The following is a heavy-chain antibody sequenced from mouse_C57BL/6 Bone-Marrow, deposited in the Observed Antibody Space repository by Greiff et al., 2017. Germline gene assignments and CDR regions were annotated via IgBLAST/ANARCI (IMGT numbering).Heavy chain of an antibody. V-gene: IGHV1-69*01. J-gene: IGHJ4*01. Sequence: QVQLQQPGAELVMPGASVKLSCKASGYTFTSYWMHWVKQRPGQGLEWIGEIDPSDSYTNYNQKFKGKSTLTVDKSSSTAYMPLSSLTSEDSAVYYCARGDYYYGSSPYAMDYWGQGTSVTVSS. CDR2: IDPSDSYT. CDR1: GYTFTSYW. CDR3: ARGDYYYGSSPYAMDY. D-gene: IGHD1-1*01.